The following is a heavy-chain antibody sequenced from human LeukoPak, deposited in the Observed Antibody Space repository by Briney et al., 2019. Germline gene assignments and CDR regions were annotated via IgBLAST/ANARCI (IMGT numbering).Heavy chain of an antibody. Sequence: SETLSLTCAIYSESFSGYYWGWIRQPPGKGLEWIGSIYHSGSTYYNPSLKSRVTISVDTSKNQFSLKLSSVTAADTAVYYCARAPVIAAAGTYFDYWGQGTLVTVSS. CDR2: IYHSGST. J-gene: IGHJ4*02. CDR1: SESFSGYY. D-gene: IGHD6-13*01. CDR3: ARAPVIAAAGTYFDY. V-gene: IGHV4-38-2*01.